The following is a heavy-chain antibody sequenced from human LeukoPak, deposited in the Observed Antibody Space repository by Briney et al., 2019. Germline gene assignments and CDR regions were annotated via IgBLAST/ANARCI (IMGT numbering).Heavy chain of an antibody. CDR3: TRDRPPVLRYFDWFPGATPFDY. CDR2: IRSKAYGGTT. D-gene: IGHD3-9*01. Sequence: PGGSLRLSCTASGFTFGDYAMSWFRQAPWKGLEWVGFIRSKAYGGTTEYAASVKGRFTISRDDSKSIAYLQMNSLKTEDTAVYYCTRDRPPVLRYFDWFPGATPFDYWGQGTLVTVSS. CDR1: GFTFGDYA. J-gene: IGHJ4*02. V-gene: IGHV3-49*03.